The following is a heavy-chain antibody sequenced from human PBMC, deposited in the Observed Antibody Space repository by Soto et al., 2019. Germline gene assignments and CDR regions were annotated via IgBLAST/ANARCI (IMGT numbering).Heavy chain of an antibody. J-gene: IGHJ6*02. CDR3: ATIGPYSSSWYFYYYYYGMDV. Sequence: PRESLKISCKGSGYSFTSYWISWVRQMPGKGLEWMGRIDPSDSYTNYSPSFQGHVTISADKSISTAYLQWSSLKASDTAMYYCATIGPYSSSWYFYYYYYGMDVWGHGTTVTVSS. CDR1: GYSFTSYW. V-gene: IGHV5-10-1*01. CDR2: IDPSDSYT. D-gene: IGHD6-13*01.